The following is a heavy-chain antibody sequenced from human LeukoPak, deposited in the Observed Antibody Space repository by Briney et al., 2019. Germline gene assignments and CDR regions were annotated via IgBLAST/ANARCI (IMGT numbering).Heavy chain of an antibody. Sequence: GGSLRLSCAGYGFTFRTYWMHWVRQAPGKGLVWVSRIDSDGSNTNYADSVKGRFTISRDNAKNSLYLQMNSLRAEDTAVYYCARDLGGYSYGSHFDYWGQGTLVTVSS. D-gene: IGHD5-18*01. CDR1: GFTFRTYW. J-gene: IGHJ4*02. CDR2: IDSDGSNT. CDR3: ARDLGGYSYGSHFDY. V-gene: IGHV3-74*01.